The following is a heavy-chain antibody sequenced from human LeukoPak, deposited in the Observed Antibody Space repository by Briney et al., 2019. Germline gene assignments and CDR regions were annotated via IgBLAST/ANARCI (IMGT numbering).Heavy chain of an antibody. CDR3: ARLYSYGWYGDY. CDR1: GYTFTSYD. Sequence: WASVKVSCKASGYTFTSYDINWVRQATGQGLEWMGWMNPNSGNTGYAQKFQGRVTMTRNTSISTAYMELSSLRSEDTAVYYCARLYSYGWYGDYWGQGTLVTVSS. J-gene: IGHJ4*02. V-gene: IGHV1-8*01. CDR2: MNPNSGNT. D-gene: IGHD5-18*01.